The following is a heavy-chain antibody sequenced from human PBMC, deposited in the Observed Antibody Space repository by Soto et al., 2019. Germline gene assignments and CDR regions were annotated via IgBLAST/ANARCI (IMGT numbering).Heavy chain of an antibody. D-gene: IGHD3-10*01. CDR1: GFTFDDYG. J-gene: IGHJ4*02. V-gene: IGHV3-20*03. CDR2: INWNGGST. Sequence: GGSLRLSYAASGFTFDDYGMSWVRQAPGKGLEWVSGINWNGGSTGYADSVKGRFTISRDNAKNSLYLQMNSLRAEDTALYYCARERVPMVREYYFDYWGQGTLVTVSS. CDR3: ARERVPMVREYYFDY.